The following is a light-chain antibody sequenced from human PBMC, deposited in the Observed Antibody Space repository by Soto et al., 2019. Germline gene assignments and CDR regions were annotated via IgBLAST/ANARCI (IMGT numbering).Light chain of an antibody. CDR3: QQYNIHWT. CDR2: DAA. CDR1: QSISVW. Sequence: DIQMTQSPSTLSASVGDRVTITCRASQSISVWLAWYQQKAGKAPNVLIYDAATLESGVPSRFNGSASGTEFSLTISSLQPDDFATYYCQQYNIHWTFGQGTKVDI. V-gene: IGKV1-5*01. J-gene: IGKJ1*01.